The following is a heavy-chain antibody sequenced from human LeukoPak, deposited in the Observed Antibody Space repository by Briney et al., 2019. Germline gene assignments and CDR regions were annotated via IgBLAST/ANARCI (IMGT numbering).Heavy chain of an antibody. CDR1: GDSITTDY. CDR2: IYRLGNT. V-gene: IGHV4-4*08. J-gene: IGHJ1*01. CDR3: AGRGQRYFRD. Sequence: SETLPLTCSVSGDSITTDYWSWIRQPPGKGLEWIGYIYRLGNTDYNPSLKSRVTISVDTSKNQLSLNLSSVTAADTAVYYCAGRGQRYFRDWGQGTLVTVSS.